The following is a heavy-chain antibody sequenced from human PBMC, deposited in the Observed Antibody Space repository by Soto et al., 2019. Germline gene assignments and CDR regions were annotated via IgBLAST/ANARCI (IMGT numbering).Heavy chain of an antibody. CDR2: IIPIFRKP. J-gene: IGHJ5*02. CDR3: ARERTRGFDP. Sequence: QVQLVQSGAEVKKPGSSVKVSCRVPGGSFSTYAISWVRQAPGQGLEWMGGIIPIFRKPRYGQKFQGRVTMTRNTSISTAHMELSSLRSEDTAVYYCARERTRGFDPWGQGTLVTVSS. CDR1: GGSFSTYA. V-gene: IGHV1-69*05.